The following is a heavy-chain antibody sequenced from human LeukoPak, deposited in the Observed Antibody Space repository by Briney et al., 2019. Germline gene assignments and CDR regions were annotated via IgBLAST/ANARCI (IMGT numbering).Heavy chain of an antibody. D-gene: IGHD2-2*01. Sequence: SETQSLTCTISAGPDSRGSHHWSWIWKPPGRGLDWNGNSYYSGSTNYIPSLKSRVTISLDTSKNQFSLKLSSVTAADTDVYYCAGGDIVVVPAAFYAFDIWGQEKMVTVSS. CDR3: AGGDIVVVPAAFYAFDI. CDR1: AGPDSRGSHH. CDR2: SYYSGST. J-gene: IGHJ3*02. V-gene: IGHV4-61*01.